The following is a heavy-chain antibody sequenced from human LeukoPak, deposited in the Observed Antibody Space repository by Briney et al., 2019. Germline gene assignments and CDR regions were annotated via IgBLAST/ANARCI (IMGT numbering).Heavy chain of an antibody. Sequence: GGSLRLSCAASGFTFSSYAMHWVRQAPGKGLEWVAVISYDGSNKYYADSVKGRFTISRDNAKNSLYLQMNSLRTEDTAVYYCARVGKDYDILTGYYHDAFDIWGQGTMVTVSS. V-gene: IGHV3-30*04. CDR1: GFTFSSYA. CDR2: ISYDGSNK. J-gene: IGHJ3*02. D-gene: IGHD3-9*01. CDR3: ARVGKDYDILTGYYHDAFDI.